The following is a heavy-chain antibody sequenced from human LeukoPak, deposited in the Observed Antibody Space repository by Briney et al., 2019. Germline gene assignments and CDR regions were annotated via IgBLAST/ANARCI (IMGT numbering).Heavy chain of an antibody. Sequence: GGSLRLSCAASGLTFSSYAMSWVRQAPGKGLEWVAVIWYDGSNKYYADSVKGRFTISRDNSKNTLYLQMNSLRAEDTAVYYCAREAYYYDSSGYYYDLAPFDYWGQGTLVTVSS. J-gene: IGHJ4*02. CDR2: IWYDGSNK. CDR3: AREAYYYDSSGYYYDLAPFDY. D-gene: IGHD3-22*01. V-gene: IGHV3-33*08. CDR1: GLTFSSYA.